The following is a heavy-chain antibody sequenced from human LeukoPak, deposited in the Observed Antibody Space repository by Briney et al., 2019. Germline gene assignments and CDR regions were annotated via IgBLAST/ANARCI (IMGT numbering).Heavy chain of an antibody. CDR1: GYTFTGYY. CDR3: ARGLTTVASDY. CDR2: MNPNSGNT. D-gene: IGHD4-11*01. Sequence: ASVKVSCKASGYTFTGYYMHWVRQAPGQGLEWMGWMNPNSGNTGYAQKFQGRVTITRNTSISTAYMELSSLRSEDTAVYYCARGLTTVASDYWGQGTLVTVSS. J-gene: IGHJ4*02. V-gene: IGHV1-8*03.